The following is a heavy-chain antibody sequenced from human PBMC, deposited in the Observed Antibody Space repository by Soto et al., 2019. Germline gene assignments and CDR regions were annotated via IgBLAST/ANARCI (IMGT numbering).Heavy chain of an antibody. CDR1: GYRFISYW. CDR3: ARSRRDGYTSDAFDI. J-gene: IGHJ3*02. V-gene: IGHV5-51*01. CDR2: IYPGDSDT. Sequence: GESLKISCKGSGYRFISYWIAWVRQMPGKGLEWMGIIYPGDSDTRYSPSFQGQVTISADKSISTAYLQWSSLKASDTAIYYCARSRRDGYTSDAFDIGGLGTMV. D-gene: IGHD5-12*01.